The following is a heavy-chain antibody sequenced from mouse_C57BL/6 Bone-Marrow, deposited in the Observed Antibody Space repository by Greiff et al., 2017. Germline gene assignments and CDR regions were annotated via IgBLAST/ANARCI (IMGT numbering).Heavy chain of an antibody. CDR3: ARGLWLVWYFDV. Sequence: QVQLQQPGAELAKPGASVKMSCKASGYTFTSYSMHWVKQRPGQGLEWIGYINPSSGYTKYNQKFKDKATLTADKSSSTAYMQLSSLTSEDSAVCNGARGLWLVWYFDVWGTGTTVTVSS. CDR2: INPSSGYT. D-gene: IGHD2-2*01. V-gene: IGHV1-4*01. J-gene: IGHJ1*03. CDR1: GYTFTSYS.